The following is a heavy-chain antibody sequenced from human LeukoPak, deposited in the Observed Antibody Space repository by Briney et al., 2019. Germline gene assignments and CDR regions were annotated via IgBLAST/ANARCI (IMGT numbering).Heavy chain of an antibody. CDR3: AARQRRGYSYGPYYFDY. D-gene: IGHD5-18*01. J-gene: IGHJ4*02. Sequence: KPSETLSLTCAVYGGSFSGYYWSWMRQPPGNGLEWIGEINHSGSTNYNPSLKSRVTISVDTSKNQFSLKLSSVTAADTAVYYCAARQRRGYSYGPYYFDYWGQGTLVTVSS. CDR2: INHSGST. V-gene: IGHV4-34*01. CDR1: GGSFSGYY.